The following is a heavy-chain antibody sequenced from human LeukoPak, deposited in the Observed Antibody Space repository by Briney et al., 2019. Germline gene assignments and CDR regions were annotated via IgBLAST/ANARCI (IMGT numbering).Heavy chain of an antibody. CDR3: AKGSFMVRFYGMDV. V-gene: IGHV3-23*01. CDR1: GFTFSSYA. D-gene: IGHD3-10*01. J-gene: IGHJ6*02. Sequence: GSLSLSCAASGFTFSSYAMSWVRQAPGKGLEWVSAISGSGGSTYYADSVKGRFTISRDNSKNTLYPQMNSLRAEDTAVYYCAKGSFMVRFYGMDVWGQGTTVTVSS. CDR2: ISGSGGST.